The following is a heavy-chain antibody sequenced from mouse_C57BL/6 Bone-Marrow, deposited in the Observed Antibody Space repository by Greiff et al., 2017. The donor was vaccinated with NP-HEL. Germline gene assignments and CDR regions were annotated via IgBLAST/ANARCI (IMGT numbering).Heavy chain of an antibody. CDR1: GYTFTSYW. CDR2: IYPGRGST. CDR3: ARENGNPYYYAMDY. Sequence: QVQLQQPGAELVKPGASVTMSCKASGYTFTSYWITWVKQRPGQCLELIGDIYPGRGSTSYLAKFKSKATLTVDTSSSTAYMQLSSLTSEDSAVYYGARENGNPYYYAMDYWGQGTSVTVSS. D-gene: IGHD1-1*01. J-gene: IGHJ4*01. V-gene: IGHV1-55*01.